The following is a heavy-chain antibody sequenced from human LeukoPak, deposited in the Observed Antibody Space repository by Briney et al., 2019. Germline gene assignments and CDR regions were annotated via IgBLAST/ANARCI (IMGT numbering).Heavy chain of an antibody. CDR2: ISWNSGSI. Sequence: SLRLSCAASGFTFDDDAMHWVRQPPGKGLEWVSGISWNSGSIGYADSVKGGLTISRDNTKNSLYLQRNSLRADDTPLYYCAKDIMRSHSSGYYFDYWGQGTLVTVSS. D-gene: IGHD3-22*01. CDR3: AKDIMRSHSSGYYFDY. V-gene: IGHV3-9*01. J-gene: IGHJ4*02. CDR1: GFTFDDDA.